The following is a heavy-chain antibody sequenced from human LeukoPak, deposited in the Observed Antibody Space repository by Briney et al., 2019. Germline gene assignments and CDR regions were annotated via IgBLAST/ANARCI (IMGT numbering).Heavy chain of an antibody. CDR2: INHSGST. Sequence: KPSETLSLTCAVYGGSFSGYYWSWIRQPPGKGLEWIGEINHSGSTNYNPSLKSRVTISVDTSKNQFSLKLSSVTAADTAVYYCGRHGDGATIEYWGQGTLVTVSS. CDR3: GRHGDGATIEY. V-gene: IGHV4-34*01. D-gene: IGHD1-26*01. J-gene: IGHJ4*02. CDR1: GGSFSGYY.